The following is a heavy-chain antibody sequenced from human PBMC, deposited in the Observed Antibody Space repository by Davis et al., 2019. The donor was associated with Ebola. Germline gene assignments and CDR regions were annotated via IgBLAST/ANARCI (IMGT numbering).Heavy chain of an antibody. D-gene: IGHD4-17*01. V-gene: IGHV4-34*01. CDR2: INHSGST. Sequence: PSETLSLTCTVSGGFISSYYWSWIRQPPGKGLEWIGEINHSGSTNYNPSLKSRVTISVDTSKNHFFLKLSSVTTADTAVYYLARGYGDYEGGWFDPWGQGTLVTVSS. CDR3: ARGYGDYEGGWFDP. J-gene: IGHJ5*02. CDR1: GGFISSYY.